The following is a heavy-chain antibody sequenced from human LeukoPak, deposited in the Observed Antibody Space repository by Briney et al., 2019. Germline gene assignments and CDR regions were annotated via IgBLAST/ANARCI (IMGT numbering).Heavy chain of an antibody. CDR1: GYTFTDYY. D-gene: IGHD2-15*01. Sequence: ASVKVSCKASGYTFTDYYMHWVRQAPGQGLEWMGWINPHSGGTDHAQKFQGRVTMTRDTSISTAYMELSRLRSDDTAVYYCAKGPVVTFDIWGQGTMVTVSS. CDR3: AKGPVVTFDI. J-gene: IGHJ3*02. CDR2: INPHSGGT. V-gene: IGHV1-2*02.